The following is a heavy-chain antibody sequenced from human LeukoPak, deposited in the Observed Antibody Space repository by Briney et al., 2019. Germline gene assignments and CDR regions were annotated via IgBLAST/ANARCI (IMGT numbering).Heavy chain of an antibody. J-gene: IGHJ4*02. CDR2: IYTSGST. D-gene: IGHD6-13*01. V-gene: IGHV4-4*07. CDR1: GGSISSYY. CDR3: ARVGIAAAGTSPLDY. Sequence: PSETLSLTCTVSGGSISSYYWSWIRQPAGKGLEWIGRIYTSGSTNYNPSLKSRVTMSVDTSKNQFSLKLSSVTAADTAVYYCARVGIAAAGTSPLDYWGQGTLVTVSS.